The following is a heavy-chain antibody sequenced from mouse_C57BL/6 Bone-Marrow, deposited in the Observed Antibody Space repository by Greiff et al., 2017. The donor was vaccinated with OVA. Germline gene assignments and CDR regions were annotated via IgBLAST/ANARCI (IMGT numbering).Heavy chain of an antibody. CDR3: ARHGYYGHWYFDV. V-gene: IGHV5-2*01. CDR1: EYEFPSHD. J-gene: IGHJ1*03. CDR2: INSDGGST. Sequence: VQLQQSGGGLVQPGESLKLSCESNEYEFPSHDMSWVRKTPEKRLELVAAINSDGGSTYYPDTMERRFIIARDNTKKTLYLQMSSLRSEDTALYYCARHGYYGHWYFDVWGTGTTVTVSS. D-gene: IGHD1-1*01.